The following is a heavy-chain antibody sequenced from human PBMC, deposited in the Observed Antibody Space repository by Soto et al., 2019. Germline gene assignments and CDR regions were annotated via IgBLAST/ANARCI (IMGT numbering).Heavy chain of an antibody. CDR1: GGSISSGGYY. D-gene: IGHD4-4*01. CDR2: XXXSXSX. CDR3: ARDVIAPPNYFDP. J-gene: IGHJ5*02. V-gene: IGHV4-31*03. Sequence: SETRSLTCTVSGGSISSGGYYWSWIRQHPGKGLEXIGYXXXSXSXXXNXXXXSRVTISVDTSKNQFSLKLSSVTAADTAVYYCARDVIAPPNYFDPWGQGTLVTVSS.